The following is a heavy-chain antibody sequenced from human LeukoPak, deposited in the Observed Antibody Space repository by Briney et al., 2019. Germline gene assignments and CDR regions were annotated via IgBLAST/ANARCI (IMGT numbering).Heavy chain of an antibody. CDR1: GGSISSSSYY. V-gene: IGHV4-39*01. CDR2: IYYSGST. CDR3: ARHDDPSPYYYGSGNLYWFDP. J-gene: IGHJ5*02. D-gene: IGHD3-10*01. Sequence: SETLSLTCTVSGGSISSSSYYWGWIRQPPGKGLEWIGSIYYSGSTYYNPSLKSRVTISVDTSKNQFSLKLSSVTAADTAVYYCARHDDPSPYYYGSGNLYWFDPWGQGTLVTVSS.